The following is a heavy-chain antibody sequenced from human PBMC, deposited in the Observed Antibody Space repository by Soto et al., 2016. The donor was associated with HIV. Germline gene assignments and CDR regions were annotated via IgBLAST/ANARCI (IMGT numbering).Heavy chain of an antibody. V-gene: IGHV3-53*02. D-gene: IGHD6-13*01. CDR1: GFTISFNY. J-gene: IGHJ6*02. CDR3: ARGPYSSSWYGMDV. Sequence: EVQLVETGGGLIQPGGSLRLSCAASGFTISFNYMSWVRQAPGKGLEWVSVIYSGGSTYYADSVKGRFTISGDNSKNTSYLQMNSLRAEDTAVYYCARGPYSSSWYGMDVWGQRGPTGHRLL. CDR2: IYSGGST.